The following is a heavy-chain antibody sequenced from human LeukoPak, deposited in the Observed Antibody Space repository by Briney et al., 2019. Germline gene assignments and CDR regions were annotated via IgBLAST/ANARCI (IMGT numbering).Heavy chain of an antibody. D-gene: IGHD3-10*01. CDR3: ARELWFGEAFDY. V-gene: IGHV1-8*01. J-gene: IGHJ4*02. Sequence: ASVKVSCKASGYTFTSYDTNWVRQATGQGLEWMGWMNPNSGNTGYAQKFQGRVTMTRNTSISTAYMELSSLRSEDTAVYYCARELWFGEAFDYWGQGTPVTVSS. CDR1: GYTFTSYD. CDR2: MNPNSGNT.